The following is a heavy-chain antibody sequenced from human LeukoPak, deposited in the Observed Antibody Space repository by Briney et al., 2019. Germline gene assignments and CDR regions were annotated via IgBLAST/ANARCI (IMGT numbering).Heavy chain of an antibody. CDR3: ARDSSCSGGSCYSSRAFDI. CDR2: ISSSSSYI. V-gene: IGHV3-21*01. Sequence: GGSLRLSCAASGFTFSSYSMNWVRQAPGKGLEWVSSISSSSSYIYYADSVKGRFTISRDNAKNSLYLQMNSLRAEDTAVYYCARDSSCSGGSCYSSRAFDIWGQGTMVTVSS. D-gene: IGHD2-15*01. CDR1: GFTFSSYS. J-gene: IGHJ3*02.